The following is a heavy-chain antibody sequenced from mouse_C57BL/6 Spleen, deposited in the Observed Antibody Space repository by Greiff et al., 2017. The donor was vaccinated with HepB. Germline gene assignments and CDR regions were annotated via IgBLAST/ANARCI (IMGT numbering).Heavy chain of an antibody. CDR2: IRNKANNHAT. J-gene: IGHJ1*03. CDR3: TRLDYDWDWYFDV. CDR1: GFTFSDAW. Sequence: EVHLVESGGGLVQPGGSMKLSCAASGFTFSDAWMDWVRQSPEKGLEWVAEIRNKANNHATYYAESVKGRFTISRDDSKSSVYLQMNSLRAEDTGIYYCTRLDYDWDWYFDVWGTGTTVTVSS. V-gene: IGHV6-6*01. D-gene: IGHD2-4*01.